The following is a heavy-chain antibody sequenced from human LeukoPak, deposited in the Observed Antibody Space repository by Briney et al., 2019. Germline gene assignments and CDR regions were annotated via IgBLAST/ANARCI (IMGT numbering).Heavy chain of an antibody. Sequence: GGSLRLSCAASGFTFSSYSMNWVRQAPGKGLEWVSYISSSSSTIYYADSVRGRFTISRDNAKNSLYLQMNSLRAEDTAVYYCARDWGVYYDSSGYSHLWYFDKWGQGTLVTVSS. CDR3: ARDWGVYYDSSGYSHLWYFDK. CDR1: GFTFSSYS. J-gene: IGHJ4*02. CDR2: ISSSSSTI. V-gene: IGHV3-48*01. D-gene: IGHD3-22*01.